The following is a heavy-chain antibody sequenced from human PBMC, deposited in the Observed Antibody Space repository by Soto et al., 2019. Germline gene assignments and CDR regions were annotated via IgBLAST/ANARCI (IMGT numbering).Heavy chain of an antibody. V-gene: IGHV3-48*02. J-gene: IGHJ3*02. CDR1: GFIFSSYS. Sequence: EVQLVESGGGLVQPGGSLRLSCAASGFIFSSYSMNWVRQAPGKGLEWVSYISSSSSTTYYADSVKGRFTISRDNAKNSLYLLMNSLRDEDTAVYYCARDRLYAFDIWGQGTMVTVSS. CDR3: ARDRLYAFDI. CDR2: ISSSSSTT.